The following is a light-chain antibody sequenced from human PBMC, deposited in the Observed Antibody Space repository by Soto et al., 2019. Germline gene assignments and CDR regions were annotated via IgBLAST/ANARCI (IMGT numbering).Light chain of an antibody. CDR2: EVS. CDR3: PSFAASDIWV. Sequence: QSALTQPPSASGSPGQSVTISCTGTSSDVGAYNYVSWYQQYPGKAPKLMIYEVSKRPSGVPDRFSGSKSGKTASLTVSGLQPEVEVDYSFPSFAASDIWVFGGGPKLPVL. J-gene: IGLJ3*02. CDR1: SSDVGAYNY. V-gene: IGLV2-8*01.